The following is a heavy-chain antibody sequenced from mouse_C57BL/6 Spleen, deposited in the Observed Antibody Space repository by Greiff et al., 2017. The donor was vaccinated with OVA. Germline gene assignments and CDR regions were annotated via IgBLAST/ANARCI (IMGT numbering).Heavy chain of an antibody. J-gene: IGHJ4*01. CDR2: INPNNGGT. Sequence: EVQLQQSGPELVKPGASVKIPCKASGYTFTDYNMDWVKQSHGKSLEWIGDINPNNGGTIYNQKFKGKATLTVDKSSSTAYMELRSLTSEDTAVYYCARGGGYYYGSSYPLAMDYWGQGTSVTVSS. D-gene: IGHD1-1*01. CDR3: ARGGGYYYGSSYPLAMDY. CDR1: GYTFTDYN. V-gene: IGHV1-18*01.